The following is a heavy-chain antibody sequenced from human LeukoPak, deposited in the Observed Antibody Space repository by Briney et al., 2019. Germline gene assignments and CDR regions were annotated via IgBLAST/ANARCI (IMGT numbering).Heavy chain of an antibody. CDR1: GGSISSYY. V-gene: IGHV4-59*01. J-gene: IGHJ3*02. CDR3: ARDGFRGSSGWYLSGSIAAFDI. D-gene: IGHD6-19*01. CDR2: IYYSGST. Sequence: SETLSLTCTVSGGSISSYYWSWIRQPPGKGLEWIGYIYYSGSTNYNPSLKSRVTISVDTSKNQFSLKLSSVTAADTAVYYCARDGFRGSSGWYLSGSIAAFDIWGQGTMVTVSS.